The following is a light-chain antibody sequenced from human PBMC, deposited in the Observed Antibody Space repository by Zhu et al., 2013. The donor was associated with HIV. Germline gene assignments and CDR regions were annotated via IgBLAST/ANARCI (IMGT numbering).Light chain of an antibody. V-gene: IGKV3-20*01. Sequence: EIVLTQSPGTLSLSPGERATLSCRASQRVSSSYLAWYQQKPGQAPRLLIYGASSRATGIPDRFSGSGSGTDFTLTISRLEPEDFAVYYCQQYGRSAMYTFGQGTKLEIK. CDR2: GAS. CDR3: QQYGRSAMYT. J-gene: IGKJ2*01. CDR1: QRVSSSY.